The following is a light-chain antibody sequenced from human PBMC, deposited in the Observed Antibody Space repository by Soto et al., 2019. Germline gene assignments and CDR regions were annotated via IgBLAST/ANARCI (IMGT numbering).Light chain of an antibody. Sequence: QSALTQPPSASGSPGQSVTISCTGTSSDVGKYDYVSWFQHHPGKAPKLIIYEVSKRPSGVPDRFSGSKSGSTASLTVSGLQAEDEADYYCSSYTSSSTLWVFGGGTKLTVL. V-gene: IGLV2-8*01. CDR3: SSYTSSSTLWV. J-gene: IGLJ3*02. CDR1: SSDVGKYDY. CDR2: EVS.